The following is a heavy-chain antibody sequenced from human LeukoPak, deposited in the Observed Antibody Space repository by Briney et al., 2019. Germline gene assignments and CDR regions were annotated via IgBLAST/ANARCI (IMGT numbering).Heavy chain of an antibody. CDR2: ISAYNGNT. V-gene: IGHV1-18*01. D-gene: IGHD1-14*01. Sequence: ASVKVSCKASGYTFTSYGISWVRQAPGQGLEWMGWISAYNGNTNYAQKLQGRVTMTTDTSTTTAYMELRSLRSDDTAVYYCARATERWYYYYMDVWGKGTTVTVSS. CDR1: GYTFTSYG. J-gene: IGHJ6*03. CDR3: ARATERWYYYYMDV.